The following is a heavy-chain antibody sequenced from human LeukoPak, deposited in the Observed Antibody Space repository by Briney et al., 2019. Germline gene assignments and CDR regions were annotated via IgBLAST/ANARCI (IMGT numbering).Heavy chain of an antibody. CDR1: GFTLSSYA. CDR2: ISGSGGST. D-gene: IGHD4-17*01. CDR3: AKDPFDVTTVTTYFFDY. J-gene: IGHJ4*02. V-gene: IGHV3-23*01. Sequence: GGSLRLSCAASGFTLSSYAMSWVRQAPGKGLEWVSAISGSGGSTYYADSVKGRFTISRDNSKNTLYLQMNSLRAEDTAVYYCAKDPFDVTTVTTYFFDYWGQGTLVTVSS.